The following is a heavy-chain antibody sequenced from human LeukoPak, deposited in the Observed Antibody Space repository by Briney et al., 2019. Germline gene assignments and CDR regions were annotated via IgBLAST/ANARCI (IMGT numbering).Heavy chain of an antibody. CDR3: AKGSLHPGIFDY. Sequence: PGGSLRLSCAASGFTFSSCAMTWVRQAPGKGLEWVSTISDSGGNTYYADSVKGRVTISRDNSKNTLYLHMNSLRAEDTAVYYCAKGSLHPGIFDYWGQGTLVTVSS. J-gene: IGHJ4*02. V-gene: IGHV3-23*01. CDR2: ISDSGGNT. CDR1: GFTFSSCA.